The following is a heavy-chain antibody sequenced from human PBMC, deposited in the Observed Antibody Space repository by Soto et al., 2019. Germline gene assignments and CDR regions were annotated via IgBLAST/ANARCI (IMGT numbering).Heavy chain of an antibody. D-gene: IGHD3-16*01. CDR3: ARPPHVFEPFDV. Sequence: QVQLVESGVGLVKPGGSLRLSCVGSGFNFSDHYMNWIRQAPGKGLEWISYISVSGDYKNYAGSVQGRFTVSRDNAKNSLYVQMSSLRAEDTAVYYCARPPHVFEPFDVWGQGTMVTVSS. CDR2: ISVSGDYK. J-gene: IGHJ3*01. CDR1: GFNFSDHY. V-gene: IGHV3-11*05.